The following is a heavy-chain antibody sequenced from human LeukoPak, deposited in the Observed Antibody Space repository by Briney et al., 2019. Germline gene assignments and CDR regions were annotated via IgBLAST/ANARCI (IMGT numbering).Heavy chain of an antibody. V-gene: IGHV1-69*05. J-gene: IGHJ3*02. Sequence: SVKVSCKASGGTFSSYAISWVRQAPGQGLEWMGGIIPIFGTANYAQKFQGRVTITTDESTSTAYMELSSLRSEDTAVYYCASERLTIFGVAPGGYDAFDIWGQGTMVTVSS. CDR1: GGTFSSYA. CDR3: ASERLTIFGVAPGGYDAFDI. D-gene: IGHD3-3*01. CDR2: IIPIFGTA.